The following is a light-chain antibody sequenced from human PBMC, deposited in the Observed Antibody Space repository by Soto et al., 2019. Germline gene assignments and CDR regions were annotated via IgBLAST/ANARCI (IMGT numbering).Light chain of an antibody. J-gene: IGKJ4*01. V-gene: IGKV1-33*01. Sequence: IQMTPSPSSPSASVGDRNTITFKASQDINKYLNWYQHKLGQAPKLLIYDASNLQRGVPSRFSGSGSGTHFTLTITSLQSEDFATYYCQQSENGPLTFGGGTKVDIK. CDR2: DAS. CDR1: QDINKY. CDR3: QQSENGPLT.